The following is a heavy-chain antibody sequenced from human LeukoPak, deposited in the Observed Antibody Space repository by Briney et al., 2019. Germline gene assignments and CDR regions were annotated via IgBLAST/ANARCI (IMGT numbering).Heavy chain of an antibody. CDR1: GYTFTVYY. CDR3: AKAGGATITIDY. D-gene: IGHD5-24*01. J-gene: IGHJ4*02. Sequence: ASVTVSCKSSGYTFTVYYMYWVRQAPGQGLEWMGWINPKSGGANYAQKFQGRVTMTRDTSISTAYMEVSSLRSDDTAVYYCAKAGGATITIDYWGQGTLVTVSS. CDR2: INPKSGGA. V-gene: IGHV1-2*02.